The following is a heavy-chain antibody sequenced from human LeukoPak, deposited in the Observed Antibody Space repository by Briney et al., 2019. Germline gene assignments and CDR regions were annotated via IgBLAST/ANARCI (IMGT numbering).Heavy chain of an antibody. CDR2: TCYKSKWNN. J-gene: IGHJ4*02. D-gene: IGHD6-13*01. Sequence: SQTLSLTCAISGDSVSSKSATWNWIRQSPSRGLEWLGRTCYKSKWNNDYAISVKSRITINPDTSKNQFSLHLNSVTPEDTAVYYCARSAAGTLDYWGQGTLVTVSS. CDR1: GDSVSSKSAT. V-gene: IGHV6-1*01. CDR3: ARSAAGTLDY.